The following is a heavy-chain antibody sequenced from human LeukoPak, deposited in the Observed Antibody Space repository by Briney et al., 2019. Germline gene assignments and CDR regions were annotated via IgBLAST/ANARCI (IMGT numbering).Heavy chain of an antibody. CDR2: IIPIFGTA. CDR3: AREQPLYSYGYDY. D-gene: IGHD5-18*01. J-gene: IGHJ4*02. Sequence: SVKVSCKASGYSFTGYYMHWVRQAPGQGLEWMGGIIPIFGTANYAQKFQGRVTITADESTSTAYMELSSLRSEDTAVYYCAREQPLYSYGYDYWGQGTLVTVSS. V-gene: IGHV1-69*13. CDR1: GYSFTGYY.